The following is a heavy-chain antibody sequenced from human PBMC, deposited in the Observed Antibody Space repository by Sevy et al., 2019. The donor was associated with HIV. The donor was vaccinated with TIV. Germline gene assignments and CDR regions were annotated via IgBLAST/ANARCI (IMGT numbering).Heavy chain of an antibody. J-gene: IGHJ4*02. CDR1: GFTFSSYG. Sequence: GGSLRLSCAASGFTFSSYGMHWVRQAPGKGLEWVAVISYDGSNKYYADSVKGRFTISRDSSKNTLYLQMNSRRAEDTAVYYCAKPTDYDGFFDYWGQGTLVTVSS. CDR2: ISYDGSNK. D-gene: IGHD4-17*01. CDR3: AKPTDYDGFFDY. V-gene: IGHV3-30*18.